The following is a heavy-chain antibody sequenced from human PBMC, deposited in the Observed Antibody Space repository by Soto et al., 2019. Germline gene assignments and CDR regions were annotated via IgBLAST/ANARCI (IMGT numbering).Heavy chain of an antibody. J-gene: IGHJ2*01. V-gene: IGHV1-46*01. CDR1: GYTITRHW. CDR2: INPSGDVT. D-gene: IGHD3-22*01. Sequence: QVQLVQSGVEVKKPGASVKVSCKASGYTITRHWMHWVRQAPGQGLEWMGVINPSGDVTSYARKFQGRLTMTRDTSRITLYRELRSLRSEDTAVYYCARDNSYDGGGARGWYFDLWGRGTLVTVSS. CDR3: ARDNSYDGGGARGWYFDL.